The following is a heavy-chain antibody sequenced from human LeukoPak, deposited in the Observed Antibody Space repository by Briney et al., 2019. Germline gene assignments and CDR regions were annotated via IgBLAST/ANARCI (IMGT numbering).Heavy chain of an antibody. V-gene: IGHV3-33*06. CDR1: GFTFSSYG. J-gene: IGHJ1*01. Sequence: TGGSLRLSCTASGFTFSSYGMHWVRQAPGKGLEWVAVIWYDGSIQQYADSVKGRFTISRDNSGNTVFLQMNSLRPEDTAVYYCAKGDSYDPSEHWGLGTLVTVSS. CDR3: AKGDSYDPSEH. D-gene: IGHD3-16*01. CDR2: IWYDGSIQ.